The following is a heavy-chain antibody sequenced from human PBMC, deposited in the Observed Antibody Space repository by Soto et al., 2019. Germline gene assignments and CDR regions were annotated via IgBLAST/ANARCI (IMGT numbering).Heavy chain of an antibody. CDR3: ARESRSGRITSDY. D-gene: IGHD6-25*01. CDR1: GGSISSYY. Sequence: SETLSLTCTVSGGSISSYYWRWIRQPAGKGLEWIGRIYTSGSTNYNPSLKSRATMSVDTCKNQFSLNLSSVTAADTAVYYCARESRSGRITSDYWGQGTLVTVSS. CDR2: IYTSGST. V-gene: IGHV4-4*07. J-gene: IGHJ4*02.